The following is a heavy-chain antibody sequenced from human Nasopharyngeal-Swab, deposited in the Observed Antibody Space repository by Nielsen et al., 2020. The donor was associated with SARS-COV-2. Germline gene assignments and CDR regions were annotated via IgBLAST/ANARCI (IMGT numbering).Heavy chain of an antibody. V-gene: IGHV3-30*03. Sequence: GESLKISCAASGFTFSSYGMHWVRQAPGKGLEWVAVISYDGSNKNYADSVKGRFTTSRDNSKNTLYLQMNSLRAEDTAVYYCAREAQTGYSSGWSYYYYGMDVWGQGTTVTVSS. CDR1: GFTFSSYG. CDR3: AREAQTGYSSGWSYYYYGMDV. CDR2: ISYDGSNK. D-gene: IGHD6-19*01. J-gene: IGHJ6*02.